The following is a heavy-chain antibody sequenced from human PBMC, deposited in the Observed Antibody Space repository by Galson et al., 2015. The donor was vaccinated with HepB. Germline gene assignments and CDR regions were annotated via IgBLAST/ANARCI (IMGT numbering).Heavy chain of an antibody. CDR3: ARLRDSTSSLAAPLH. CDR2: ISTYNGNA. CDR1: GCTYTSYH. J-gene: IGHJ4*02. V-gene: IGHV1-18*01. Sequence: SVKVSCKASGCTYTSYHLSWVRQAPGQGLEWMGWISTYNGNANYAQRLQGRVTMTTDASTRTAFLELRSLRSDDTAIYYCARLRDSTSSLAAPLHWGQGTLVTVSS. D-gene: IGHD6-6*01.